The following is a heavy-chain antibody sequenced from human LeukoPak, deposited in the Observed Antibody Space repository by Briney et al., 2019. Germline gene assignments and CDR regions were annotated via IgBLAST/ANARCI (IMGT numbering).Heavy chain of an antibody. D-gene: IGHD3-10*01. Sequence: ASVKVSCNVSGYTLTELSMHWVRQAPGKGLEWMGGFDPEDGETIYAQKFQGRVTMTEDTSTDTAYMELSSLRSEDTAVYYCATEANYYGSGGFDYWGQGTLVTVSS. CDR2: FDPEDGET. J-gene: IGHJ4*02. CDR3: ATEANYYGSGGFDY. V-gene: IGHV1-24*01. CDR1: GYTLTELS.